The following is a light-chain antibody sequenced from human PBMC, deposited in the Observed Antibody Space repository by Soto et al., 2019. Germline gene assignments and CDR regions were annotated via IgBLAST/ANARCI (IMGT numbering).Light chain of an antibody. CDR3: QQYVSSPLT. Sequence: EIVLTQSPGTLSLSPGEIATLSFSASQSVSPSSLAWYQQRPGQSPRLLIYDTSSRATGIPDRFSGSGSGTDFTLTISRLEPEDFAVYYCQQYVSSPLTFGGGTKVDIK. J-gene: IGKJ4*01. CDR2: DTS. CDR1: QSVSPSS. V-gene: IGKV3-20*01.